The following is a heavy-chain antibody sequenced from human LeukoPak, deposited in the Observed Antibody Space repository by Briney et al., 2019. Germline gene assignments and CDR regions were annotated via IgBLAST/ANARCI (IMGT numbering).Heavy chain of an antibody. CDR3: AKDRDGYNPDY. V-gene: IGHV3-23*01. Sequence: GGSLRLSCAVSGFTFTSYAMSWVRQAPGKGLEWVSSISVSGGTTYYADSVKGRFTISRDNSMNTLYLQMNSLRAEDTAVYYCAKDRDGYNPDYWGQGTLVTVSS. J-gene: IGHJ4*02. D-gene: IGHD5-24*01. CDR1: GFTFTSYA. CDR2: ISVSGGTT.